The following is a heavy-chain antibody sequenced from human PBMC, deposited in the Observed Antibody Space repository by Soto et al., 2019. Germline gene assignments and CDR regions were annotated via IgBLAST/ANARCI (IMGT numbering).Heavy chain of an antibody. CDR3: AKDQARVVVAAAFDY. J-gene: IGHJ4*02. CDR1: GFTFSSYG. V-gene: IGHV3-30*18. CDR2: ISYDGSNK. D-gene: IGHD2-15*01. Sequence: QVQLVESGGGVVQPGRSLRLSCAASGFTFSSYGMHWVRQAPGKGLEWVAVISYDGSNKYYADSVKGRFTIARDNPRNTMYLQMNSMRAEDTAVYYCAKDQARVVVAAAFDYWGQGTLVTVSS.